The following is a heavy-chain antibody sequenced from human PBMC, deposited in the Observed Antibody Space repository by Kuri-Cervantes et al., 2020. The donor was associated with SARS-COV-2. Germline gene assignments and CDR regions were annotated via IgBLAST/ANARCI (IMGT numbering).Heavy chain of an antibody. CDR3: ARGSLITMIVGY. CDR2: IIPIFGTA. D-gene: IGHD3-22*01. V-gene: IGHV1-69*05. Sequence: SVKVSCKASGGTFSSYAISWVRQAPGQGLEWMGGIIPIFGTANYAQKFQGRVTMTRDTSISTAYMELSRLRSDDTAVYYCARGSLITMIVGYWGQGTLVTVSS. J-gene: IGHJ4*02. CDR1: GGTFSSYA.